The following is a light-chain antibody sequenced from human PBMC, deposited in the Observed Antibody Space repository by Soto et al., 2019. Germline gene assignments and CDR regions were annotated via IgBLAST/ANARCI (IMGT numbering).Light chain of an antibody. Sequence: IQMSQSPSSLSASVGDRVTITCRASQGIRNYLAWYQQKSGKVPKLLIYAASTLQSGVPSRFSGSGSGTDFTLTISSLQPEDVATYYCQKYNSAPLTFGPGTKVDIK. J-gene: IGKJ3*01. CDR2: AAS. CDR1: QGIRNY. CDR3: QKYNSAPLT. V-gene: IGKV1-27*01.